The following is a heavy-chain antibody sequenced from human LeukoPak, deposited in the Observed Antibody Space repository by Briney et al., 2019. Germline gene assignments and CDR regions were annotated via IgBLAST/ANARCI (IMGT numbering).Heavy chain of an antibody. D-gene: IGHD3-10*01. CDR2: INTNTGNP. V-gene: IGHV7-4-1*02. CDR1: GYTFTSYA. CDR3: ARVKFRVTMVRGVNYYYYYGMDV. Sequence: ASVKVSCKASGYTFTSYAMNWVRQAPGQGLEWMGWINTNTGNPTYAQGFTGRFVFSLDTSVSTAYLQISSLKAEDTAVYYCARVKFRVTMVRGVNYYYYYGMDVWGQGTTVTVSS. J-gene: IGHJ6*02.